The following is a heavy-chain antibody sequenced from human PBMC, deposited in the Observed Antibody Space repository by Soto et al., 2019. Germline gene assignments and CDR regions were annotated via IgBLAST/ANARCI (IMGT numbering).Heavy chain of an antibody. CDR2: ISGSGGST. CDR1: GFTFSSYA. Sequence: EVQLLESGGGLVQPGGSLRLSCAASGFTFSSYAMSWVRQAPGKGLEWVSAISGSGGSTYYADSVKGRFTISRDNSKNKLYLQMNSLRAEDTAVYYCAKGSMYCSSPSCARGFRWFDPWGQGTLVTVSS. J-gene: IGHJ5*02. D-gene: IGHD2-2*01. V-gene: IGHV3-23*01. CDR3: AKGSMYCSSPSCARGFRWFDP.